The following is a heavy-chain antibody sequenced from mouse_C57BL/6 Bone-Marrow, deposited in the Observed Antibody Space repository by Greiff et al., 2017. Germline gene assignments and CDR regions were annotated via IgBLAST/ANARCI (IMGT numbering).Heavy chain of an antibody. V-gene: IGHV5-16*01. J-gene: IGHJ4*01. Sequence: DVQLVESEGGLVQPGSSMKLSCTASGFTFSDYYMAWVRQVPEKGLEWVANINYDGSSTYYLDSLKSRFIISRDNAKNILYLQMSSLKSEDTATYYCARGEDGYYYAMDYWGQGTSVTVSS. CDR2: INYDGSST. CDR1: GFTFSDYY. D-gene: IGHD2-3*01. CDR3: ARGEDGYYYAMDY.